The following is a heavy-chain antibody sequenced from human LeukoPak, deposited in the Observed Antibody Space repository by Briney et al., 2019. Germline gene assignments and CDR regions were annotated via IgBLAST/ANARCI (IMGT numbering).Heavy chain of an antibody. D-gene: IGHD3-3*01. J-gene: IGHJ4*02. CDR2: INPNSGGT. CDR3: ARAYYDFWSGYQTYFDY. CDR1: GYTSTGYY. V-gene: IGHV1-2*02. Sequence: ASVKVSCKASGYTSTGYYMHWVRQAPGQGLEWMGWINPNSGGTNYAQKFQGRVTMTRDTSISTAYMELSRLRSDDTAVYYCARAYYDFWSGYQTYFDYWGQGTLVTVSS.